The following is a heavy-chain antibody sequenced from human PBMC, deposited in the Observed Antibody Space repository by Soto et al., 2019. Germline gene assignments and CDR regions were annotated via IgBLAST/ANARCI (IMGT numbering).Heavy chain of an antibody. CDR2: IKSKTDGGTT. CDR3: TTDMGPSLRYFDWLLPPPQYYYYGMDV. V-gene: IGHV3-15*07. Sequence: GGSLRLSCAASGFTFSNAWMNWVRQAPGKGLEWVGRIKSKTDGGTTDYAAPVKGRFTISRHDSKNTLYVQMNSLKTEATAVYYCTTDMGPSLRYFDWLLPPPQYYYYGMDVWGQGTTVTVSS. J-gene: IGHJ6*02. CDR1: GFTFSNAW. D-gene: IGHD3-9*01.